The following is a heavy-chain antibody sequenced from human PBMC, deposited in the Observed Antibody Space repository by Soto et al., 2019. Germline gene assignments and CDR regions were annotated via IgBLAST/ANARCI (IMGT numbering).Heavy chain of an antibody. J-gene: IGHJ3*02. Sequence: QVQLVESGGGVVQPGRSLRLSCATSGFSFSKSGMHWVRQAPGRGLEWVAVIYYDGTNKYYADSVKGRFTISRDNSKNTLYLQMNILRAEDTAVYYCAKSQDDYSNYAAFDMWGQGSMVTVSS. CDR2: IYYDGTNK. CDR1: GFSFSKSG. V-gene: IGHV3-33*06. CDR3: AKSQDDYSNYAAFDM. D-gene: IGHD4-4*01.